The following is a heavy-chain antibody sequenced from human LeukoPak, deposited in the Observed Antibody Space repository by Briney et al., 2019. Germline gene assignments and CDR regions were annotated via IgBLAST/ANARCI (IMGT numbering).Heavy chain of an antibody. J-gene: IGHJ5*02. CDR1: GGSFSGYY. CDR2: INNSGST. Sequence: SETLSLTCGVYGGSFSGYYWSWIRQPPGKGLEWIGEINNSGSTNYNPSLKSRVTISVDTSKNQFSLKLSSVTAADTAVYYCARSLCSGGSCPWFDPWGQGTLVTVSS. V-gene: IGHV4-34*01. D-gene: IGHD2-15*01. CDR3: ARSLCSGGSCPWFDP.